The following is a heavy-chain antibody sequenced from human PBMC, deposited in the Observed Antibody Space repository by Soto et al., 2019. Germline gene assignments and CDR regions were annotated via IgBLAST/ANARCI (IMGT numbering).Heavy chain of an antibody. CDR2: IGGSGDST. CDR3: AKCARIAAVGSTESWFDP. Sequence: EVQLLESGGGLVQPGGSLRLSCSASGFTFSSYAMTWVRQAPGKGLEWVSAIGGSGDSTYYADSVKGRFTISRDNSENTLHLQMNGLRAEDTAVYYWAKCARIAAVGSTESWFDPGGVGTLVAVSS. V-gene: IGHV3-23*01. D-gene: IGHD6-13*01. J-gene: IGHJ5*02. CDR1: GFTFSSYA.